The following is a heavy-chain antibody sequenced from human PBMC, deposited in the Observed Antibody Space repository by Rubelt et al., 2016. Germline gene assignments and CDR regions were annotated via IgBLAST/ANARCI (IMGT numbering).Heavy chain of an antibody. CDR1: GESFGYYY. CDR2: INHSGST. Sequence: QVQLQQWGAGLLKPSETLSLTCAVYGESFGYYYWSWIRQPPGKGLEWIGKINHSGSTNYNPSLKSRVTMSVDTSKNQCSLKLGSVTAADTAVYYCARGLGMGWFDSWGHGTQVTVFS. V-gene: IGHV4-34*01. CDR3: ARGLGMGWFDS. J-gene: IGHJ5*01. D-gene: IGHD1-26*01.